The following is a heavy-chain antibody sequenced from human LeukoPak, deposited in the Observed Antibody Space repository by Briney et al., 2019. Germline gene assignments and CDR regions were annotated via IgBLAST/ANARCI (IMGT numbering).Heavy chain of an antibody. CDR1: GFTFSSYG. CDR3: AKDRPQRYCFDY. D-gene: IGHD2-2*01. CDR2: ISGSGGST. J-gene: IGHJ4*02. V-gene: IGHV3-23*01. Sequence: PGGSLRPTCAASGFTFSSYGMSWVRQAPGKGLEWVSAISGSGGSTYYADSVKGRFTISRDNSKNTLYLQMNSLRAEDTAVYYCAKDRPQRYCFDYWGQGTLVTVSS.